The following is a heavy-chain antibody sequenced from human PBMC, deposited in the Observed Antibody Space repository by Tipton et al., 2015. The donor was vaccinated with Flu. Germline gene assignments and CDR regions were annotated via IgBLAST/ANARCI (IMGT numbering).Heavy chain of an antibody. D-gene: IGHD6-13*01. V-gene: IGHV3-21*01. J-gene: IGHJ4*02. CDR2: ISSSSSYI. CDR3: AGDLGSSWGIDY. Sequence: SLRLSCAASGFTFSSYSMNWVRQAPGEGLEWVSSISSSSSYIYYADSVKGRFTISRDNAKNSLYLQMNSLRAEDTAVYYCAGDLGSSWGIDYWGQGTLVTVSS. CDR1: GFTFSSYS.